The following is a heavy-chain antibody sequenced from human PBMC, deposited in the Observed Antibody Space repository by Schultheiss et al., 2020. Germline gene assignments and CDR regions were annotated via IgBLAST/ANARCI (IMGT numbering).Heavy chain of an antibody. J-gene: IGHJ6*02. CDR2: TYYRSKWYN. V-gene: IGHV6-1*01. CDR3: ARDLPLHLGYYYGMDV. Sequence: SETLSLTCAISGDSVSSNSAAWNWIRQSPSRGLEWLGRTYYRSKWYNDYAVSVKSRITINPDTSKNQFSLQLNSVTPEDTAVYYCARDLPLHLGYYYGMDVWGQGTTVNVSS. CDR1: GDSVSSNSAA.